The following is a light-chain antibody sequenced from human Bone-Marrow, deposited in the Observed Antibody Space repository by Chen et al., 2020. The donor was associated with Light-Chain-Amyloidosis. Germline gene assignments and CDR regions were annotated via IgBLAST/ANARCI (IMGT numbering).Light chain of an antibody. J-gene: IGLJ1*01. Sequence: QSALTQPASVSGSPGQSLTISCTGTSSDVGGDNHVSWYQQYPDKAPKLMIYEVTNRPSWVPDRFSGSKSDNTASLTISGLQTEDEADYFCSSYTITNTLVFGSGTRVTVL. V-gene: IGLV2-14*01. CDR3: SSYTITNTLV. CDR1: SSDVGGDNH. CDR2: EVT.